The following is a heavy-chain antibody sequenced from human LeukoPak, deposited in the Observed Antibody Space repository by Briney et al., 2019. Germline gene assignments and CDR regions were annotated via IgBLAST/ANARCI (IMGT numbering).Heavy chain of an antibody. D-gene: IGHD3-22*01. V-gene: IGHV1-2*02. Sequence: ASVKVSCKASGYTFTGYYMHWVRQAPGQRLEWMGWINPNSGGTNYAQKFQGRVTMTRDTSISTAYMELSRLRSDDTAVYYCARGSPMIVVVNDAYYFDYWGQGTLVTVSS. CDR2: INPNSGGT. CDR3: ARGSPMIVVVNDAYYFDY. J-gene: IGHJ4*02. CDR1: GYTFTGYY.